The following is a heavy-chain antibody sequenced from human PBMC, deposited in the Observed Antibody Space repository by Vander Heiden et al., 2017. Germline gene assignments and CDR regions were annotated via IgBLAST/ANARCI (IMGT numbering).Heavy chain of an antibody. D-gene: IGHD5-18*01. J-gene: IGHJ4*02. V-gene: IGHV3-30-3*01. CDR3: ASDTAIAQFDY. Sequence: QVQLVESGGGVVQPGRSLRLYWSACGFTFSSYAMHWVRQAPGKGLEWVAVISYDGSNKYYADSVKGRFTISRDNSKNTLYLQMNSLRAEDTAVYYCASDTAIAQFDYWGQGTLVTVSS. CDR1: GFTFSSYA. CDR2: ISYDGSNK.